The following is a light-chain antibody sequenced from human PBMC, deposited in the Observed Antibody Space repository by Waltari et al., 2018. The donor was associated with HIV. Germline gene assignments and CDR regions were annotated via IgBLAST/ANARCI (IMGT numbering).Light chain of an antibody. CDR3: QQYKSYWT. Sequence: DIQMTQSPFILSASIGDRVTITCRSSQSISSWLAWYQQIPGKAPKLLIYGASTLESGVPSRFSGSGSGTEFTLTISRLQPDDFATYYCQQYKSYWTFGQGTKVDIK. J-gene: IGKJ1*01. CDR1: QSISSW. CDR2: GAS. V-gene: IGKV1-5*03.